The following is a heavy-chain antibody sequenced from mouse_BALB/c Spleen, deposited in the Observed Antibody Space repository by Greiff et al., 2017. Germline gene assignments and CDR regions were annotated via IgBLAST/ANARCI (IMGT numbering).Heavy chain of an antibody. CDR1: GYTFTDYA. V-gene: IGHV1S137*01. CDR3: ASLSSAYAMDY. D-gene: IGHD3-1*01. CDR2: ISTYYGDA. Sequence: QVHVKQSGAELVRPGVSVKISCKGSGYTFTDYAMHWVKQSHAKSLEWIGVISTYYGDASYNQKFKGKATMTVDKSSSTAYMELARLTSEDSAIYYCASLSSAYAMDYWGQGTSVTVSS. J-gene: IGHJ4*01.